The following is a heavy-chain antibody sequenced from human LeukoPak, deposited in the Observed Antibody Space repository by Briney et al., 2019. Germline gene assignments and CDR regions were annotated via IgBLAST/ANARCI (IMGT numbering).Heavy chain of an antibody. CDR1: GYTFTSYY. J-gene: IGHJ5*02. CDR3: ARDLGGLWYDSSGLDWFDP. CDR2: INLSGGST. Sequence: ASVKVSCKASGYTFTSYYMHWVRQAPGQGLEWMGIINLSGGSTSYAQKFQGRVTMTRDTSTSTVYMELSSLRSEDTAVYYCARDLGGLWYDSSGLDWFDPWGQGTLVTVSS. V-gene: IGHV1-46*01. D-gene: IGHD3-22*01.